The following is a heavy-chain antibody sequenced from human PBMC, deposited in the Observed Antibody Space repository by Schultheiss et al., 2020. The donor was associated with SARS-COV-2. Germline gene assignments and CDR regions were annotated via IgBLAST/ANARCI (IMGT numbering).Heavy chain of an antibody. CDR1: GGSISSGSYY. CDR2: IYYTGTT. Sequence: SETLSLTCTVSGGSISSGSYYWSWIRQPPGKGLEWIGYIYYTGTTNYNPSLQSRVTISVDTSKNQFSLKLSSVTAADTAVYYCARERAVGQPLYYFDYWGQGTLVTVSS. J-gene: IGHJ4*02. D-gene: IGHD3-10*01. CDR3: ARERAVGQPLYYFDY. V-gene: IGHV4-61*01.